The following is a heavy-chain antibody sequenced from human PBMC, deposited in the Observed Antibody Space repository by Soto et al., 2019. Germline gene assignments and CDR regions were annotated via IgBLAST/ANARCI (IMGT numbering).Heavy chain of an antibody. CDR3: ARVASLRDTAAGY. Sequence: WGSLRLSCAASGFTFSSYGMHWVRQAPGKGLEWVAVIWYDGSNKYYADSVKGRFTISRDNSKNTLYLQMNSLRAEDTAVYYCARVASLRDTAAGYWGQGTLVTVSS. CDR2: IWYDGSNK. J-gene: IGHJ4*02. V-gene: IGHV3-33*01. D-gene: IGHD5-18*01. CDR1: GFTFSSYG.